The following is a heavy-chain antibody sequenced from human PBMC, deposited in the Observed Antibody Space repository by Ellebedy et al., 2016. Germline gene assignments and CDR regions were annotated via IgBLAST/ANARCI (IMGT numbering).Heavy chain of an antibody. J-gene: IGHJ4*02. D-gene: IGHD2-2*01. Sequence: GESLKISCAASGFTFSSYAISWVRQAPGKGLGWVSGISSSGGATYYADSVKGRFTMSRDNSKNTLYLQMNSLRAEDTAVYYCAKSSVPATACFDYWGQGTLVTVSS. CDR1: GFTFSSYA. V-gene: IGHV3-23*01. CDR3: AKSSVPATACFDY. CDR2: ISSSGGAT.